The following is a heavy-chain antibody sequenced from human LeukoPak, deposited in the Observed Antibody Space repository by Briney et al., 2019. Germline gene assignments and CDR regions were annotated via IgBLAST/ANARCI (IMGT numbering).Heavy chain of an antibody. D-gene: IGHD6-19*01. V-gene: IGHV3-74*01. CDR1: GFTFSSYW. J-gene: IGHJ6*02. CDR2: INSDGSST. Sequence: GGSLRLSCAASGFTFSSYWMHWVRQAPGKGLVWVSRINSDGSSTSYADSVKGRFTISRDNAKNTLYLQMNSLRAEDTAVYYCARAFDSSGWYYYYYGMGVWGQGTTVTVSS. CDR3: ARAFDSSGWYYYYYGMGV.